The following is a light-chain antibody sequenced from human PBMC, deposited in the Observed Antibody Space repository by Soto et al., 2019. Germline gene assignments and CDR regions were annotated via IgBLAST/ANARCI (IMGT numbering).Light chain of an antibody. V-gene: IGLV2-23*01. Sequence: QSVLTQPASVFGSPGQSVTFSCTIASSDVGTSNLVSWYQQHPGKAPKFMIYEGSKRPSGVSDRFSASQSGNTASLTISGFQAEDEADYYCFSFAGSPTSYVFGTGTKVTVL. CDR3: FSFAGSPTSYV. CDR2: EGS. J-gene: IGLJ1*01. CDR1: SSDVGTSNL.